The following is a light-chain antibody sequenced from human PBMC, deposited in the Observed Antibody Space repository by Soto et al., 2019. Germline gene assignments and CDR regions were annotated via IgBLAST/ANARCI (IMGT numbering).Light chain of an antibody. J-gene: IGKJ1*01. CDR1: QSVSSK. V-gene: IGKV3-11*01. CDR2: DAS. CDR3: QQRSNWPT. Sequence: EMVMTQSPATLSVSPGERATLSCRASQSVSSKLACYQQRPGQAPRLLIYDASNRATGIPARFSGSGSGTDFTLTISSLEPEDFAVYYCQQRSNWPTFGQGTKVDIK.